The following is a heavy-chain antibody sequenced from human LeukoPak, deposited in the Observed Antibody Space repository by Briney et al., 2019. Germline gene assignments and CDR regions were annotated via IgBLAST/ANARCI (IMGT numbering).Heavy chain of an antibody. CDR2: ISGSGTNT. CDR1: GFTFSSYA. J-gene: IGHJ4*02. V-gene: IGHV3-23*01. D-gene: IGHD1-26*01. CDR3: AKEYSGSFSPFPSYFDY. Sequence: GGSLRLSCAASGFTFSSYAMNWVRQAPGKGLEWVSGISGSGTNTYYADSVKGRFTISRDNSKNTLYLQMNSLRAEDTAVYYCAKEYSGSFSPFPSYFDYWGQGTLVTVSS.